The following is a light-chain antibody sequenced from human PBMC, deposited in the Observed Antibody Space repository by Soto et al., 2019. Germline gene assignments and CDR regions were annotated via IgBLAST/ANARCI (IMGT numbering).Light chain of an antibody. J-gene: IGKJ1*01. Sequence: EIVLTHSPGTLSLSPGERATLSCRASLTISDNYLAWYQQKAGQAPRLVIFGASSRATGIPDRFSGSGSGTEFTLTISSLQSEDFAVYYCQQYNNWPPATFGQGTKVDIK. V-gene: IGKV3D-15*01. CDR1: LTISDN. CDR2: GAS. CDR3: QQYNNWPPAT.